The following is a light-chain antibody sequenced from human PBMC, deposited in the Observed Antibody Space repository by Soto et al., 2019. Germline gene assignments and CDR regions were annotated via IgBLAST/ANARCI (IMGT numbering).Light chain of an antibody. CDR3: QQYNSYPGT. V-gene: IGKV3-20*01. CDR1: RSVTSNY. J-gene: IGKJ1*01. Sequence: ENVLTQSPGTLSLSPGERATLSCRASRSVTSNYLAWYQQKPGQAPRLLIYGASSRATGIPDRFSGSGSGTDFTLTINRLEPDDFATYYCQQYNSYPGTFGQGTKVEIK. CDR2: GAS.